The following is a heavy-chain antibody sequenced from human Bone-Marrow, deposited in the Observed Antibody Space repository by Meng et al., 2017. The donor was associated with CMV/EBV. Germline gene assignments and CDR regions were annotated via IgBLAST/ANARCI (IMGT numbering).Heavy chain of an antibody. J-gene: IGHJ4*02. CDR3: ARDGGFWSGYYKTTFDY. CDR1: GGTFNSYI. D-gene: IGHD3-3*01. Sequence: SVKVSCKASGGTFNSYIINWVRQAPGEGLEWMGRIFPILAITNYAQKFQGRVTITADKSTSTVYMELSSLRSEDTAVYYCARDGGFWSGYYKTTFDYWGQGTLVTVSS. V-gene: IGHV1-69*04. CDR2: IFPILAIT.